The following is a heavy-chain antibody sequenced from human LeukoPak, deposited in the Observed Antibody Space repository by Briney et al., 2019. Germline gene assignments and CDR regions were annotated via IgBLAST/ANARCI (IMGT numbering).Heavy chain of an antibody. CDR2: IYYSGST. CDR3: ARQNYYGSGGDFDY. D-gene: IGHD3-10*01. V-gene: IGHV4-59*08. J-gene: IGHJ4*02. Sequence: SETLSLTCTVSGGSISSYYWSWIQQPPGKGLEWIGYIYYSGSTNYNPSLKSRVTISVDTSKNQFSLKLSSVTAADTAVCYCARQNYYGSGGDFDYWGQGTLVTVSS. CDR1: GGSISSYY.